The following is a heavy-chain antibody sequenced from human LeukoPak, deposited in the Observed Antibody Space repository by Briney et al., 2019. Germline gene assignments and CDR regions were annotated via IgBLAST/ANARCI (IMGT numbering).Heavy chain of an antibody. CDR2: ISAYNGNT. CDR1: GYTFTSYG. V-gene: IGHV1-18*01. D-gene: IGHD2-2*01. J-gene: IGHJ4*02. CDR3: ARISRRAIVVVPAALDY. Sequence: ASVKVSCKASGYTFTSYGISWVRQAPGRGLEWMGWISAYNGNTNYAQKLQGRVTMTTDTSTSTAYMELRSLRSDDTAVYYCARISRRAIVVVPAALDYWGQGTLVTVSS.